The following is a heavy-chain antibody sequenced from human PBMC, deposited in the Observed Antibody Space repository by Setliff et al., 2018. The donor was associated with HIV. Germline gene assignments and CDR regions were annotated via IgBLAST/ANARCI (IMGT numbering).Heavy chain of an antibody. CDR2: IIPVFGTT. J-gene: IGHJ4*02. Sequence: VASVKVSCKASGGTSISYAVSWVRRAPGQGLEWMGGIIPVFGTTHFAQKFQDRVTITADESTSTAYMELRSLRSEDTAVYYCARGMGITGRLSFWGQGTLVTVSS. D-gene: IGHD6-6*01. V-gene: IGHV1-69*13. CDR1: GGTSISYA. CDR3: ARGMGITGRLSF.